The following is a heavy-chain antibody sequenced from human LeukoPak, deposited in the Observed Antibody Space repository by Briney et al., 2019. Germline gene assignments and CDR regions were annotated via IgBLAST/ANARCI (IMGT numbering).Heavy chain of an antibody. D-gene: IGHD3-22*01. Sequence: SETLSLTCAVYGGSFSGYYWSWIRQPPGKGLEWIGEINHSGSTNYNPSLKSRVTISVDTSKNQFSLKLSPVTAADTAVYYCARDRGGSYYDSSGSVTNIWGQGTMVTVSS. J-gene: IGHJ3*02. CDR1: GGSFSGYY. V-gene: IGHV4-34*01. CDR2: INHSGST. CDR3: ARDRGGSYYDSSGSVTNI.